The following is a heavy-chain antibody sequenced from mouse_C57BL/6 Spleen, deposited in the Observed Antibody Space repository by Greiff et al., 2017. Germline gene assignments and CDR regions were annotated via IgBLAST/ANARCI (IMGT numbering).Heavy chain of an antibody. Sequence: VQLQQPGAELVMPGASVKLSCKASGYTFTSYWMHWVKQRPGQGLEWIGEIDPSDSYTNYNQKFKGKSTLTVDKSSSTAYMQLSSLTSEDSAVYYCARGYYCLSHYCDYWGQGTTLTVSS. V-gene: IGHV1-69*01. D-gene: IGHD2-12*01. CDR1: GYTFTSYW. CDR3: ARGYYCLSHYCDY. J-gene: IGHJ2*01. CDR2: IDPSDSYT.